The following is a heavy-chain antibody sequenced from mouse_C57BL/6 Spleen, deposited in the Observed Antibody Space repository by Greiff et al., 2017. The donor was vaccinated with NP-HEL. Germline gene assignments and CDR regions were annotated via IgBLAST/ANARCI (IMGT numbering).Heavy chain of an antibody. CDR2: ISSGSSTI. D-gene: IGHD3-2*02. CDR1: GFTFSDYG. CDR3: ARTAQVLYAMDY. Sequence: EVQRVESGGGLVKPGGSLKLSCAASGFTFSDYGMHWVRQAPEKGLEWVAYISSGSSTIYYADTVKGRFTISRDNAKNTLFLQMTSLRSEDTAMYYCARTAQVLYAMDYWGQGTSVTVSS. V-gene: IGHV5-17*01. J-gene: IGHJ4*01.